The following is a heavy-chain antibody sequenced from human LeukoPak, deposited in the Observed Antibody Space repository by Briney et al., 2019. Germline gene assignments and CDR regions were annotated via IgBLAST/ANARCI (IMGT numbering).Heavy chain of an antibody. CDR2: INGDGSST. Sequence: PGGSLRLSCAASRFTFSSYWMHWVRQAPGKGLVWVSRINGDGSSTSYADSVKGRFTISRDKAKNTLYLQMNSLRAEDTAVYYCARGYSSSYRIDYWGQGTLVTVSS. CDR1: RFTFSSYW. CDR3: ARGYSSSYRIDY. D-gene: IGHD6-6*01. V-gene: IGHV3-74*01. J-gene: IGHJ4*02.